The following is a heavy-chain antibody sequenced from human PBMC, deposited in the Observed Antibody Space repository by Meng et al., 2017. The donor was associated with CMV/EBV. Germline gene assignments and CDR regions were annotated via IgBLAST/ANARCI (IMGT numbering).Heavy chain of an antibody. CDR1: GASISSFF. V-gene: IGHV4-59*01. CDR2: IYYSGDT. D-gene: IGHD5-12*01. J-gene: IGHJ3*02. CDR3: ARGYSASSGKSDAFDI. Sequence: GSLRLSCTDSGASISSFFWSWIRQPPGKGLEWIGYIYYSGDTEYNPSLKSRVTMSLDTSKNQFSLKLNSMTAADTARYYCARGYSASSGKSDAFDIWGQGTMVTVSS.